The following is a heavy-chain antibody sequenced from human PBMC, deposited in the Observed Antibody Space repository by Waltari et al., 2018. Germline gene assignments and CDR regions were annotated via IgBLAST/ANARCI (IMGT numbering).Heavy chain of an antibody. CDR1: GYNFVNYG. Sequence: QVYLVQSGAEMKKPGASVKVSCKASGYNFVNYGISWVRQAPGQGLEWVGWFNSYNGKTNYEQNLQDRVTMTMDRSTATAHMELRSLRSDDTAVYYCARVVFSGRYPHGFDFWGQGTMVTVS. CDR2: FNSYNGKT. J-gene: IGHJ3*01. D-gene: IGHD1-26*01. CDR3: ARVVFSGRYPHGFDF. V-gene: IGHV1-18*01.